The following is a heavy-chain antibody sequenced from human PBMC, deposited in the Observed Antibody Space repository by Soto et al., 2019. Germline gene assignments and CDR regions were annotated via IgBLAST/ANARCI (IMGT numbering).Heavy chain of an antibody. J-gene: IGHJ4*02. CDR2: IDWDDDK. CDR1: GFSLSTSGMC. CDR3: ARIDREYSYGFDY. V-gene: IGHV2-70*11. Sequence: SGPTLVNPTQTLTLTCTLSGFSLSTSGMCVSWIRQPPGKALEWLARIDWDDDKYYSTSLKTRLTISKDTSKNQVVLTITNMDPVDTATYYCARIDREYSYGFDYWGQGTLVTVSS. D-gene: IGHD5-18*01.